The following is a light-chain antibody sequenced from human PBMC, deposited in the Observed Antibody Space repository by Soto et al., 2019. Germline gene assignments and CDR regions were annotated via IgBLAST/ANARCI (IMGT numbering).Light chain of an antibody. CDR1: SSDVGGYNY. CDR3: CSYAGRYTYV. V-gene: IGLV2-11*01. CDR2: DVS. Sequence: QSVLTQPRSVSGSPGQSVSISCTGTSSDVGGYNYVSWYQQHPGKAPKVIIYDVSKRPSGVPDRFSGPKSGNTASLTISGLQSEDEADYYCCSYAGRYTYVFGTGTKVTVL. J-gene: IGLJ1*01.